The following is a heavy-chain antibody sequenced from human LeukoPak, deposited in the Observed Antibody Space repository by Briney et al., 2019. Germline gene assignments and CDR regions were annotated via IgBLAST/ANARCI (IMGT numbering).Heavy chain of an antibody. D-gene: IGHD3-9*01. CDR2: IYYSGST. J-gene: IGHJ3*02. V-gene: IGHV4-59*01. Sequence: SETLSLTCTVSGGSISSYYWSWIRQPPGKGLEWIGYIYYSGSTNYNPSLKSRVTISVDTSKNQFSLKLSSVTAADTAVYYCARSGSPGITISRMAFDIWGQGTMVTVSS. CDR3: ARSGSPGITISRMAFDI. CDR1: GGSISSYY.